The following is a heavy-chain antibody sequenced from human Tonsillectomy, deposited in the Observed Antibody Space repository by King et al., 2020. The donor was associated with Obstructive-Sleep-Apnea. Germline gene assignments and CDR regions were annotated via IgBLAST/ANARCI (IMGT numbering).Heavy chain of an antibody. V-gene: IGHV3-30*04. D-gene: IGHD3-9*01. Sequence: VQLVESGGGVVQPGRSLRLSCAASGFTFSSYAMHWVRQAPGKGLEWVAGISYDGSNKYYADSVKGRFTISRDNSKNTLYLQMNRLRAEDTAVYYCASGYDILTGSGTPFDYWGQGTLVTVSS. CDR1: GFTFSSYA. CDR3: ASGYDILTGSGTPFDY. J-gene: IGHJ4*02. CDR2: ISYDGSNK.